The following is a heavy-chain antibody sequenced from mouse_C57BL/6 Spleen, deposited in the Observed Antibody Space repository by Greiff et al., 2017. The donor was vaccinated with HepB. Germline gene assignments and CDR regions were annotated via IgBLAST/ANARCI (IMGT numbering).Heavy chain of an antibody. J-gene: IGHJ2*01. CDR1: GYSFTGYY. D-gene: IGHD1-1*01. V-gene: IGHV1-42*01. Sequence: DVKLQESGPELVKPGASVKISCKASGYSFTGYYMNWVKQSPEKSLEWIGEINPSTGGTTYNQKFKAKATLTVDKSSSTAYMQLKSLTSEDSAVYYCARSPITTVVAPDFDYWGQGTTLTVSS. CDR3: ARSPITTVVAPDFDY. CDR2: INPSTGGT.